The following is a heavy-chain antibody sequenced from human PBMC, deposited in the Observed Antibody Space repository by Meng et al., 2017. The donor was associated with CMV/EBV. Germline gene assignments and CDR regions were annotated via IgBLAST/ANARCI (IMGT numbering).Heavy chain of an antibody. J-gene: IGHJ4*02. D-gene: IGHD3-10*01. CDR1: TFGKDC. V-gene: IGHV3-33*01. CDR2: IWYDGSNK. Sequence: TFGKDCMHGGRQAPGKGLEWVAVIWYDGSNKYYADSVNGRFTISRDNSKNTLYLQTTSLGAEDTAVYYCATAGRPSWFGETGNYFDYWGQGTLVTVSS. CDR3: ATAGRPSWFGETGNYFDY.